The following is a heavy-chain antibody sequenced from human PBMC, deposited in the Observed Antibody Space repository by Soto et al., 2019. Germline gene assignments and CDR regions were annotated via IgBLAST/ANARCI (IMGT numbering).Heavy chain of an antibody. Sequence: QLQLQESGPGLVKPSETLSLTCTVSGGSISSSSYYWGWIRQPPGKGLEWIGSIYYSGSTYYNPSLKSRVTISVDTSKNQFSLKLSSVTAADTAVYYCATYCGGDGGYFQHWGQGTLVTVSS. CDR1: GGSISSSSYY. D-gene: IGHD2-21*02. J-gene: IGHJ1*01. CDR3: ATYCGGDGGYFQH. CDR2: IYYSGST. V-gene: IGHV4-39*01.